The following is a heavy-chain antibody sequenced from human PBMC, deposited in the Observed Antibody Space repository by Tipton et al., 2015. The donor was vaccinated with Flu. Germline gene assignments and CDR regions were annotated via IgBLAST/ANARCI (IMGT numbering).Heavy chain of an antibody. CDR3: ARERYYYDSSGYYGPRRTYYYYGMDV. Sequence: TLSLTCTVSGGSISSYYWSWIRQPAGKGLEWIGRIYTSGSTNYNPSLKSRVTMSVDPSKNQFSLKLSSVTAADTAVYYCARERYYYDSSGYYGPRRTYYYYGMDVWGQGTTVTVSS. J-gene: IGHJ6*02. CDR2: IYTSGST. D-gene: IGHD3-22*01. V-gene: IGHV4-4*07. CDR1: GGSISSYY.